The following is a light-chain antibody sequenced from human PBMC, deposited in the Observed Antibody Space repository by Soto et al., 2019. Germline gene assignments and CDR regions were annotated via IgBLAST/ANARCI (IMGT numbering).Light chain of an antibody. CDR2: EVS. CDR3: XLYTSENAYV. J-gene: IGLJ1*01. CDR1: SSDLESFNR. Sequence: QSALTQPASVSGSPGQSITISCTGISSDLESFNRVSWYQQPPGTAPKLMIYEVSKRPSGVPDRFSGSKSGNTASLTISGXXXXXXXXXXCXLYTSENAYVFGTGTKLTVL. V-gene: IGLV2-18*01.